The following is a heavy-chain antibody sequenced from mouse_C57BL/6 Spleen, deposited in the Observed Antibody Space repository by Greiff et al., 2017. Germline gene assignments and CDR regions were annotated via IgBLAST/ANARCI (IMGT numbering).Heavy chain of an antibody. D-gene: IGHD3-2*02. CDR1: GYAFSSYW. CDR2: IYPGDGDT. Sequence: VQLVESGAELVKPGASVKISCKASGYAFSSYWMNWVKQRPGKGLEWIGQIYPGDGDTNYNGKFKGKATLTADKSSSTAYMQLSSLTSEDSAVYFCARSADSSGYFFAYWGQGTLVTVSA. CDR3: ARSADSSGYFFAY. V-gene: IGHV1-80*01. J-gene: IGHJ3*01.